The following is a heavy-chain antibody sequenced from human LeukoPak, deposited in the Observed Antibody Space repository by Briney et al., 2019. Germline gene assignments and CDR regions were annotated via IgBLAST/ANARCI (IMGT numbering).Heavy chain of an antibody. D-gene: IGHD3-16*02. J-gene: IGHJ4*02. CDR2: ISSSSSSYI. CDR1: GFTFSSYS. V-gene: IGHV3-21*01. CDR3: ARGSMITFGGVIPPLDY. Sequence: GGSLRLSCAASGFTFSSYSMNWVRQAPGKGLEWVSSISSSSSSYIYYADSVKGRFTISRDNAKNSLYLQMNSLRAEDTAVYYCARGSMITFGGVIPPLDYWGQGTLVTVSS.